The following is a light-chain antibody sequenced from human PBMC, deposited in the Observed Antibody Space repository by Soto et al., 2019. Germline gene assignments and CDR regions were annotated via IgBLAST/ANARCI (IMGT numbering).Light chain of an antibody. CDR1: SSDVGSYNL. J-gene: IGLJ3*02. CDR2: EGS. V-gene: IGLV2-23*01. Sequence: QSALTQPASVSGSPGQSITISCTGTSSDVGSYNLVSWYQQHPGKAPKLMIYEGSKRASGVSNRFSGSKSGSTASLTISGLQAEDEADYYCCSYAGSSTWVFGGGTKLTVL. CDR3: CSYAGSSTWV.